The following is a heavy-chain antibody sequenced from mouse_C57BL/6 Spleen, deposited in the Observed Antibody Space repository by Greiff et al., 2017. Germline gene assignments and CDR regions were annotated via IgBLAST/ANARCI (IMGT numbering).Heavy chain of an antibody. J-gene: IGHJ3*01. CDR2: ISGGGGNT. D-gene: IGHD3-3*01. CDR3: ARQGLAWYAY. CDR1: GFTFSSYT. Sequence: EVMLVESGGGLVKPGGSLKLSCAASGFTFSSYTMSWVRQTPEKRLEWVATISGGGGNTYYPDSVKGRFTISRDNAKNTLYLQMSSLRSEDSALYYCARQGLAWYAYWGQGTLVTVSA. V-gene: IGHV5-9*01.